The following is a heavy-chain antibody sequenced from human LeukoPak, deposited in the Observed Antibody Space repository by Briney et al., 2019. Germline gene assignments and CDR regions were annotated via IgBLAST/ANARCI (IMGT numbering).Heavy chain of an antibody. V-gene: IGHV3-23*01. J-gene: IGHJ4*02. D-gene: IGHD1-26*01. CDR3: ARSYSLRYFDY. CDR2: IICSGGST. CDR1: GVTFSSYG. Sequence: PGGSLILSCAASGVTFSSYGMSWVRQAPGKGLEWVSAIICSGGSTSYADSSKGRFTISRDNSKNTLYLQMNSLRAEDKAVYYCARSYSLRYFDYWGQGTLVTVSS.